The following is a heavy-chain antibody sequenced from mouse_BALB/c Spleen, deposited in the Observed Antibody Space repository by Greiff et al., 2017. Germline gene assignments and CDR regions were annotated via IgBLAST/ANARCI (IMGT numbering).Heavy chain of an antibody. CDR1: GYSITSDYA. CDR2: ISYSGST. D-gene: IGHD1-1*01. J-gene: IGHJ2*01. Sequence: DVKLQESGPGLVKPSQSLSLTCTVTGYSITSDYAWNWIRQFPGNKLEWMGYISYSGSTSYNPSLKSRISITRDTSKNQFFLQLNSVTTEDTATYYCARLSLYNYFDYWGQGTTLTVSS. CDR3: ARLSLYNYFDY. V-gene: IGHV3-2*02.